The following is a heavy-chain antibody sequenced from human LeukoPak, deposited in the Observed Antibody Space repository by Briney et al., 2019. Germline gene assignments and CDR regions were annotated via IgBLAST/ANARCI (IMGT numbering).Heavy chain of an antibody. V-gene: IGHV3-30*18. J-gene: IGHJ4*02. CDR2: ISYDGSNK. CDR3: AKEVWPGNTGWHLFDY. Sequence: GGSLRLSCAASGFTFSSYGMHWVRQAPGKGLEWVAVISYDGSNKYYADSVKGRFTISRDNSKNTLYLQMNSLRAEDTAVYYCAKEVWPGNTGWHLFDYWGQGILVTVSS. D-gene: IGHD5-12*01. CDR1: GFTFSSYG.